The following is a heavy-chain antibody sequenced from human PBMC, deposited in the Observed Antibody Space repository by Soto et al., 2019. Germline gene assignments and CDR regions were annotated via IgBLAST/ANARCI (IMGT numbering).Heavy chain of an antibody. CDR3: ARDRYPFHY. J-gene: IGHJ4*02. D-gene: IGHD1-26*01. V-gene: IGHV3-53*01. CDR1: GFTVSSNY. Sequence: EVQLVESGGGLIQPGGSLRLSCAASGFTVSSNYKSWVRQAAGKGLEWVSVIYSGGSTYYADSVKGRFTISRDNSKNTLYLQMNILRAEDTTVYYCARDRYPFHYLGQGALVTVSS. CDR2: IYSGGST.